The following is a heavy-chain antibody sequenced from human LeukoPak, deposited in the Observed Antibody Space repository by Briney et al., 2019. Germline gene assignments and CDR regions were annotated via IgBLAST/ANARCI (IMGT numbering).Heavy chain of an antibody. V-gene: IGHV4-34*01. Sequence: SETLSLTCAVYGGSFSGYYWSWIRQPPGKGLEWIGEINHSGSTNYNPSLKSRVTISVDTSKNQFSLKLSSVTAADTAVYYCARVSSGITMIRGVIYWGQGILVTVSS. CDR3: ARVSSGITMIRGVIY. CDR1: GGSFSGYY. D-gene: IGHD3-10*01. CDR2: INHSGST. J-gene: IGHJ4*02.